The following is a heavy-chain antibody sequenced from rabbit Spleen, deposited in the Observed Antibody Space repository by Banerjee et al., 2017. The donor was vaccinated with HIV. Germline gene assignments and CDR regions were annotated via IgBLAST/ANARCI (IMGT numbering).Heavy chain of an antibody. CDR3: ARNYVNVFDP. V-gene: IGHV1S45*01. CDR1: GFDFSTYV. D-gene: IGHD1-1*01. CDR2: IYAGKGST. Sequence: QEQLDESGGGLVQAGGSLKLSCKASGFDFSTYVMSWVRQAPGKGLEWIGAIYAGKGSTDYANWPKGRFTISKASSTTVTLQMTSLTAADTATYFCARNYVNVFDPWGPGTLVTVS. J-gene: IGHJ2*01.